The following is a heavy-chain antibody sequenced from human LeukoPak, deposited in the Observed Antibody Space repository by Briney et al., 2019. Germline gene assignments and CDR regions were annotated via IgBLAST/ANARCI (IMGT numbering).Heavy chain of an antibody. CDR1: GFTFSSYA. Sequence: GGSLRLSCAASGFTFSSYAMNWVRQAPGKGREWVSAITVSAGDTYHADSGRGRFTISRDNSKNTLYLQMNSLRAEDTAVYYCAKIRGYDGSRAGMDVWGQGTTVIVSS. CDR3: AKIRGYDGSRAGMDV. D-gene: IGHD3-10*01. V-gene: IGHV3-23*01. CDR2: ITVSAGDT. J-gene: IGHJ6*02.